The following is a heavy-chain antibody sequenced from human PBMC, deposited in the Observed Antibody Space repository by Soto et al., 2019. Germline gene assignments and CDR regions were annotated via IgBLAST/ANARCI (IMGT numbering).Heavy chain of an antibody. V-gene: IGHV2-70*01. CDR2: IDWDDDK. J-gene: IGHJ4*02. Sequence: GPTLVNPTQTLTLTCTFSGFSLSTNGMCVSWIRQPPGKALEWLALIDWDDDKYYTTSLKTRPTISKDTSKNQVVLTMTNMDPVDTGTYYCARGRYYFDSWGQGTLVTVSS. CDR3: ARGRYYFDS. CDR1: GFSLSTNGMC.